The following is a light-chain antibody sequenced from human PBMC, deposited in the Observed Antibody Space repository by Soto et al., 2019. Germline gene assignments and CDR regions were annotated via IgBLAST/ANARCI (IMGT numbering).Light chain of an antibody. V-gene: IGKV3-15*01. Sequence: EIVMTQSPATLSVSPGEXATLSCRASQSVSSNLAWYQQKPGQAPRLLIYGASTRATGIPARFSGSGSGTEFTLTISSRQSEDFGVYYCQQHSNWPPLTFGGGTKVDIK. CDR1: QSVSSN. J-gene: IGKJ4*01. CDR2: GAS. CDR3: QQHSNWPPLT.